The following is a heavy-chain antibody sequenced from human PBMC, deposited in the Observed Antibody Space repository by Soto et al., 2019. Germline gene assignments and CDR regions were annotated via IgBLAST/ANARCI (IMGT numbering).Heavy chain of an antibody. D-gene: IGHD6-13*01. Sequence: QVQLVESGGGVIQPGTSLSLSCGSSGFTFRSFGMYWVRQAAGKGLEWVAVVSYDGNHKYYADSVKGRFTVSRDNAKNMLYLQMNSLRGEDTAVYYCAKDVGQQLVLNYGMDVWGQGTTDTVSS. CDR1: GFTFRSFG. CDR2: VSYDGNHK. J-gene: IGHJ6*02. V-gene: IGHV3-30*18. CDR3: AKDVGQQLVLNYGMDV.